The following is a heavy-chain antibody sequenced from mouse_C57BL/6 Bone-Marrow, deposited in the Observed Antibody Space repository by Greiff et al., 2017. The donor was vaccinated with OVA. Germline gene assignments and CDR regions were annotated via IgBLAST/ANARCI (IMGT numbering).Heavy chain of an antibody. CDR3: AIITTVVPFAY. CDR1: GYTFTSYW. CDR2: IDPSDSYT. Sequence: QVQLQQPGAELVKPGASVKLSCKASGYTFTSYWMQWVKQRPGQGLEWIGEIDPSDSYTNYNKKFKGKATLTVDTSSRTAYMQLSSLTSEDSAVYYCAIITTVVPFAYWGQGTLVTVSA. J-gene: IGHJ3*01. D-gene: IGHD1-1*01. V-gene: IGHV1-50*01.